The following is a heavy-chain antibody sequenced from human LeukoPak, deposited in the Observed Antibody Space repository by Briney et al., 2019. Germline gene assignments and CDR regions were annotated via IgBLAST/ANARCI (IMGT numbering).Heavy chain of an antibody. Sequence: PGGSLRLSCAASGFTFSSYAMSWVRQAPGKGLEWVSAISGSGGSTYYADSVKGRFTISRDNSKNTLYLQMNTLRATATAVYYCATSVVIAAAGSDYWGQGTLVTVSS. CDR1: GFTFSSYA. CDR2: ISGSGGST. V-gene: IGHV3-23*01. D-gene: IGHD6-13*01. J-gene: IGHJ4*02. CDR3: ATSVVIAAAGSDY.